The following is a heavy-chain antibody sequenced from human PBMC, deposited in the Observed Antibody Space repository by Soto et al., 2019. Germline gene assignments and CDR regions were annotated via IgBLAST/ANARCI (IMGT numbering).Heavy chain of an antibody. CDR3: AKDLAGLNAY. V-gene: IGHV3-23*01. J-gene: IGHJ4*02. CDR1: GFTFSSYA. Sequence: PGGSLRLSCAASGFTFSSYAMSWVRQAPGKGLEWVSAISGSGGSTDYADSVKGRFTISRDNSKNPLYLQMNSLRAEDTAVYYCAKDLAGLNAYWGQGTLVTVSS. CDR2: ISGSGGST.